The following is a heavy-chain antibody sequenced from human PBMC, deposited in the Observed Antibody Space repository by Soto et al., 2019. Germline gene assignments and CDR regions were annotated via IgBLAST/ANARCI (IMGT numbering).Heavy chain of an antibody. CDR2: ISVYNGNT. J-gene: IGHJ4*02. CDR3: ARVHSDTWAPDFDY. Sequence: ASVKVSCKASGYTFTSYGISWVRQAPGQGLEWMGWISVYNGNTNYAQKLQGRVTMTTDTSTSTAYMELRSLRSDDTAVYYCARVHSDTWAPDFDYWGQGTLVTVSS. CDR1: GYTFTSYG. V-gene: IGHV1-18*04. D-gene: IGHD5-18*01.